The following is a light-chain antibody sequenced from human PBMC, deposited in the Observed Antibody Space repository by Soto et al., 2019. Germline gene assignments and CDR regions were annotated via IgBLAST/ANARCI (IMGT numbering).Light chain of an antibody. CDR3: QYYNEWPPWT. CDR2: GAS. V-gene: IGKV3-15*01. CDR1: QNVRNN. Sequence: DIVMTQSPATLSVSPGERATLSCRASQNVRNNLAWYQQKPGQAPRLLIFGASTRDTGTPARFSGSGSGTEHTLTISSVQYEDFAVYYCQYYNEWPPWTFGQGTKVEIK. J-gene: IGKJ1*01.